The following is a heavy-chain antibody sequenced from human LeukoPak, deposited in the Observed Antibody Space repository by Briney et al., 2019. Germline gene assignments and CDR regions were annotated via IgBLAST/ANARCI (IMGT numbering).Heavy chain of an antibody. D-gene: IGHD6-13*01. CDR3: AGATYSSSWYGNDAFDI. J-gene: IGHJ3*02. V-gene: IGHV4-59*12. CDR2: IYYSGST. CDR1: GGSISSYY. Sequence: SETLSLTCTVSGGSISSYYWSWIRQPPGKGLEWIGYIYYSGSTNYNPSLKSRVTISVDTSKNQFSLKLSSVTAADTAVYYCAGATYSSSWYGNDAFDIWGQGTMVTVSS.